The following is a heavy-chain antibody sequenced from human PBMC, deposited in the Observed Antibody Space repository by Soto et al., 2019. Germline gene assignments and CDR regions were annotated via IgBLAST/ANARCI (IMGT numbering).Heavy chain of an antibody. Sequence: QVQLVQSGAEVKKPGASVKVSCKASGYTFTSYAMHWVRQAPGQRLEWMGWINAGNGNTKYSQKFQGRVTITRDTSASTAYMELSSLRSEDTAVYYCARGYYDILTGYYCDYWGQGTLVTVSS. CDR2: INAGNGNT. D-gene: IGHD3-9*01. J-gene: IGHJ4*02. V-gene: IGHV1-3*01. CDR3: ARGYYDILTGYYCDY. CDR1: GYTFTSYA.